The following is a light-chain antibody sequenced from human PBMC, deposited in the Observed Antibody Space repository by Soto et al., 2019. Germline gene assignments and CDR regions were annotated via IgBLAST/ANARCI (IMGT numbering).Light chain of an antibody. CDR3: SAYKARSTLV. CDR2: EFR. Sequence: QSALTQPASVSGSAGQSITISCSGTMRDVGAYNLVSWYQQHPGTAPKLIIYEFRNRPSGSSSRFSGSRAGNSASLTISRLQPEDEGDYYCSAYKARSTLVFGGGTKLTVL. CDR1: MRDVGAYNL. J-gene: IGLJ3*02. V-gene: IGLV2-14*01.